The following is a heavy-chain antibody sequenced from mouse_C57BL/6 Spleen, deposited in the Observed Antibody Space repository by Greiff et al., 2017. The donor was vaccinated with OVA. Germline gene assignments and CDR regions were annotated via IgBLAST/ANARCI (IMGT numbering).Heavy chain of an antibody. CDR3: AKGDGYYSWFAY. V-gene: IGHV5-17*01. CDR1: GFTFSDYG. CDR2: ISSGSSTI. J-gene: IGHJ3*01. Sequence: EVKLVESGGGLVKPGGSLKLSCAASGFTFSDYGMHWVRQAPEKGLEWVAYISSGSSTIYYADTVKGRFTISRDNAKNTLFLQMTSLRSEDTAMYYCAKGDGYYSWFAYWGQGTLVTVSA. D-gene: IGHD2-3*01.